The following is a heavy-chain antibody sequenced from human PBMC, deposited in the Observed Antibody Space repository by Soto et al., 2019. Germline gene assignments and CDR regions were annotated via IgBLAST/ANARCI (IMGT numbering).Heavy chain of an antibody. Sequence: EVQLVESGGGLVQPGGSLRLSCAASGFTFSSYWMHWVRQAPGKGLVWVSRINSDGSSTTYADSVKGRFTISRDNAKYTLYLQMNSLRAEDTAVYYCSSGHCTNGVCRGYYFDYWGQGTLVTVSS. D-gene: IGHD2-8*01. CDR3: SSGHCTNGVCRGYYFDY. J-gene: IGHJ4*02. V-gene: IGHV3-74*01. CDR1: GFTFSSYW. CDR2: INSDGSST.